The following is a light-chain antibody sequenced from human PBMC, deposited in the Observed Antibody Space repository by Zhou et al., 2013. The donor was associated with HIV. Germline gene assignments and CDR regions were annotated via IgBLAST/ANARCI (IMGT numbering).Light chain of an antibody. CDR3: MQATKFPRT. V-gene: IGKV2-28*01. CDR1: QSLLHSDGKDY. Sequence: DIVMTQSPLSLSVTPGQPASISCKSSQSLLHSDGKDYLYWYLQKPGQSPQLLIYLGSNRASGVPDRFSGSGSGTDFTLKISRVEAEDVGVYFCMQATKFPRTFGQGTKVEIK. J-gene: IGKJ1*01. CDR2: LGS.